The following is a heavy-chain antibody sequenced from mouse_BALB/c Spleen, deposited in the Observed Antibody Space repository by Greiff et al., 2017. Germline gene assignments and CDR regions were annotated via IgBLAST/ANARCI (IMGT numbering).Heavy chain of an antibody. Sequence: EVMLVESGGGLVKPGGSLKLSCAASGFTFSSYAMSWVRQSPEKRLEWVAEISSGGSYTYYPDTVTGRFTITRDNPKNTLFLQMTSLRSEDTAMYYCSRRSSGYDYYAMDYWGQGTSVTVSS. CDR2: ISSGGSYT. CDR3: SRRSSGYDYYAMDY. CDR1: GFTFSSYA. V-gene: IGHV5-9-4*01. D-gene: IGHD3-1*01. J-gene: IGHJ4*01.